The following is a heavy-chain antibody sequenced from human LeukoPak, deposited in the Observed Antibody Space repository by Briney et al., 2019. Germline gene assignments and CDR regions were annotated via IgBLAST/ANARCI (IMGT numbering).Heavy chain of an antibody. J-gene: IGHJ4*02. CDR1: GGSVSSGSYY. Sequence: SETPSLTCTVSGGSVSSGSYYWSWIRQPPGKGLEWIGYIYYSGSTNYNPSLKSRVTISVDTSKNQFSLRLSSVTAADTAMYYCAREGGSRDSGYLRPYNFDYWGQGTLVTVSS. CDR3: AREGGSRDSGYLRPYNFDY. D-gene: IGHD3-22*01. V-gene: IGHV4-61*01. CDR2: IYYSGST.